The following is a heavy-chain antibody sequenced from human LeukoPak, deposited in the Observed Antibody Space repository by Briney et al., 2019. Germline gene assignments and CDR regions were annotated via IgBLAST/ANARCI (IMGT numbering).Heavy chain of an antibody. Sequence: GGSLRLSCAASGFTFSSSNMNWVRQAPGKGLEWVSYISGVTTSIYYADSVKGRFTISRDNAKNSLYLQMNSLRVEDTAVYFCVRLYYDYVWGSYPYDYWGQGTLVTVSS. D-gene: IGHD3-16*02. J-gene: IGHJ4*02. CDR1: GFTFSSSN. V-gene: IGHV3-48*04. CDR2: ISGVTTSI. CDR3: VRLYYDYVWGSYPYDY.